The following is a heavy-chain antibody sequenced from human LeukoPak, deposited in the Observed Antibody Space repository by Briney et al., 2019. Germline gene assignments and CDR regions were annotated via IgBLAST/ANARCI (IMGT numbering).Heavy chain of an antibody. Sequence: GSLRLSFAASGFTFSRYWMNLARPAPGEGLEWVASINHNGNVNYYVDSVKGRFTISRDNAKNSLYLQMSNLRAEDTAVYFCARGGGLDVWGQGATVTVSS. D-gene: IGHD3-16*01. V-gene: IGHV3-7*03. CDR2: INHNGNVN. CDR1: GFTFSRYW. CDR3: ARGGGLDV. J-gene: IGHJ6*02.